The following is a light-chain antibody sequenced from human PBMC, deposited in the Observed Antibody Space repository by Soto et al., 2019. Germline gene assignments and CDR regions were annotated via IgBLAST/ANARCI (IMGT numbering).Light chain of an antibody. CDR3: AAWDDSLNGVV. CDR1: SSNIGNND. V-gene: IGLV1-36*01. J-gene: IGLJ2*01. Sequence: QSVLTQPPSVSEAPRQRVTISCSGSSSNIGNNDVTWYQQLPGKAPKLLIYYDDVLPSGVSDRFSGSKSGTSAFLAISGLQSEDEADYYCAAWDDSLNGVVFGGGTKLTVL. CDR2: YDD.